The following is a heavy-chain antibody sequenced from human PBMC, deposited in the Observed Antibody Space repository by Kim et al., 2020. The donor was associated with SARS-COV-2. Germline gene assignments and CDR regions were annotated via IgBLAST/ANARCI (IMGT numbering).Heavy chain of an antibody. V-gene: IGHV1-69*01. J-gene: IGHJ4*02. CDR3: AIDYDILTGYYIY. Sequence: AQKFQGRVTITADESTSTAYMELSSLRSEDTAVYYCAIDYDILTGYYIYWGQGTLVTVSS. D-gene: IGHD3-9*01.